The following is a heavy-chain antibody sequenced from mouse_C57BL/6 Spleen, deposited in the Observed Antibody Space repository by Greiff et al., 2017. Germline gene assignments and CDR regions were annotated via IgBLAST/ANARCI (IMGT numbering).Heavy chain of an antibody. Sequence: EVKLMESGPGLVKPSQSLSLTCSVTGYSITSGYYWNWIRQFPGNKLEWMGYISYDGSNNYNPSLKNRISITRDTSKNQFFLKLNSVTTEDTATYYCASSGNYYFDYWGQGTTLTVSS. V-gene: IGHV3-6*01. CDR2: ISYDGSN. D-gene: IGHD2-1*01. CDR1: GYSITSGYY. J-gene: IGHJ2*01. CDR3: ASSGNYYFDY.